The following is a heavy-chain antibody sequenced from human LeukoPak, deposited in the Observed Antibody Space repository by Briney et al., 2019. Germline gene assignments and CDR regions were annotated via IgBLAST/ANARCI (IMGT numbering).Heavy chain of an antibody. D-gene: IGHD3-9*01. Sequence: PSETLSLTCTVSGGSISSYYWSWIRQPPGKGLEWIGYIYYSGSTNYNPSLKSRVTISVDTSKNQFSLKLSSVTAADTAVYYCARGNVLRYFDWLFHYYYMDVWGKGTTVTISS. CDR2: IYYSGST. CDR3: ARGNVLRYFDWLFHYYYMDV. CDR1: GGSISSYY. V-gene: IGHV4-59*01. J-gene: IGHJ6*03.